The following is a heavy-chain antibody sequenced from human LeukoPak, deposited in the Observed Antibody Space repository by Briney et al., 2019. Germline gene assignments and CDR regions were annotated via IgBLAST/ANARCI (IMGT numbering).Heavy chain of an antibody. Sequence: SGGSLRLSRAASGFPFRSYAMHWVRPAPGKGLEWVAIIAYDGGNKYCADSVKGRFTISRDNSKNTVYLQMNSLRAEDTAVYYCSRGKCTSTSCAYPYYYYYMDVWGKGTTVTVSS. V-gene: IGHV3-30*04. CDR1: GFPFRSYA. CDR2: IAYDGGNK. D-gene: IGHD2-2*01. J-gene: IGHJ6*03. CDR3: SRGKCTSTSCAYPYYYYYMDV.